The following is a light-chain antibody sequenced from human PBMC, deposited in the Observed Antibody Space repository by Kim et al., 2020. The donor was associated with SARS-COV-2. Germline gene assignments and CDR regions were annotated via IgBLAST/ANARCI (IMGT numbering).Light chain of an antibody. CDR2: FAS. CDR1: QSVSST. V-gene: IGKV3-15*01. CDR3: QQYNTWPGT. Sequence: GSQGERAHLSGRASQSVSSTLAWYQQKPGQAPRLLIYFASTRATGIPARFSGSGSGTEFTLTITSLQSEDFAVYSCQQYNTWPGTFGQGTQVEIK. J-gene: IGKJ1*01.